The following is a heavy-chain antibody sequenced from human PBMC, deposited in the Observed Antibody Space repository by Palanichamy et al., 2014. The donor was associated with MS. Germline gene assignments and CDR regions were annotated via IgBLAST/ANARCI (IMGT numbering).Heavy chain of an antibody. CDR3: AHYPGIMIGGAFDI. J-gene: IGHJ3*02. V-gene: IGHV2-5*02. CDR1: RFSLSTSGVG. Sequence: QITLKESGPTLVKPTQTLTLTCTFSRFSLSTSGVGVGWIRQPPGQALEWLAPIYWDDDKRKSPSLKSRVTITKDTSKNQVVLTSTNMDPVDTATYYCAHYPGIMIGGAFDIWGQGTMVTVSS. CDR2: IYWDDDK. D-gene: IGHD3-16*01.